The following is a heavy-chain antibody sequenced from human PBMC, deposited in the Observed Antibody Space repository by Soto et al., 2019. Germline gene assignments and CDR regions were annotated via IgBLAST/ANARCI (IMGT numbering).Heavy chain of an antibody. CDR2: IYHSGSS. D-gene: IGHD4-17*01. V-gene: IGHV4-59*12. J-gene: IGHJ4*02. CDR1: GGSISSYY. CDR3: ARGMTTVTTFDY. Sequence: SETLSLTCTVSGGSISSYYWSWIRQPPGKGLEWIGYIYHSGSSNYNPSLKSRVTILLDRSKNQFSLKLSSVTAADTAVYYCARGMTTVTTFDYWGQGTLVTVSS.